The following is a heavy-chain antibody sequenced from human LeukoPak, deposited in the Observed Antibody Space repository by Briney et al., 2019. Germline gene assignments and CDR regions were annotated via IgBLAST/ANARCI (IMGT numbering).Heavy chain of an antibody. J-gene: IGHJ6*02. CDR2: ISGSAGST. D-gene: IGHD6-13*01. CDR1: GFTFSSYA. Sequence: GGSLRLSCAASGFTFSSYAMSWVRQAPGKGLEWVSAISGSAGSTYYADSVKGRFTISRDNSKNTLYLQMNSLRAEDTAVYYCAKGKVSSSWYQGYYYGMDVWGQGTTVTVSS. CDR3: AKGKVSSSWYQGYYYGMDV. V-gene: IGHV3-23*01.